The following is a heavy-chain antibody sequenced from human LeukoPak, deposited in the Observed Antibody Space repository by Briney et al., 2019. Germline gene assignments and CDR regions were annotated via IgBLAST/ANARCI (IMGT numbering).Heavy chain of an antibody. CDR3: ARVVRFSDWFDP. CDR1: GGSFSGYY. D-gene: IGHD3-3*01. CDR2: INHSGST. Sequence: SETLSLTRAVYGGSFSGYYWSWIRQPPGKGLEWIGEINHSGSTNYNPSLKSRVTISVDTSKNQFSLKLSSVTAADTAVYYCARVVRFSDWFDPWGQGTLVTVSS. V-gene: IGHV4-34*01. J-gene: IGHJ5*02.